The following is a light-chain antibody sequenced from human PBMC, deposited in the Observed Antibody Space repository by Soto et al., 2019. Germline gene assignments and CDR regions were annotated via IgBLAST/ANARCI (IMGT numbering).Light chain of an antibody. CDR3: QQYASSPVT. CDR2: GAS. V-gene: IGKV3-20*01. CDR1: QSVSNNY. J-gene: IGKJ4*01. Sequence: ENVLTQSPGTLSLSPGDRASLSCRASQSVSNNYLAWHQQRPGKAPRLLIFGASNRATGVPDRFTGSASGTDFTLTISRLQPEDFALYFCQQYASSPVTFGGGTKVEI.